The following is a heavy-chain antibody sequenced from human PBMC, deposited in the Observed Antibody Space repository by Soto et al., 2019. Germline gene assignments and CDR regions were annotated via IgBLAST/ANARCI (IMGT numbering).Heavy chain of an antibody. V-gene: IGHV5-51*01. J-gene: IGHJ3*01. D-gene: IGHD3-22*01. Sequence: GESLKISCKGSGYSFTSYWIGWVRQMPGKGLEWMGIIYPGDSDTRYSPSFQGQVTISGDKSISTAYLQWSSLKASDSAMYYCARPMILVQDAFDVWGQGTMVTVSS. CDR1: GYSFTSYW. CDR3: ARPMILVQDAFDV. CDR2: IYPGDSDT.